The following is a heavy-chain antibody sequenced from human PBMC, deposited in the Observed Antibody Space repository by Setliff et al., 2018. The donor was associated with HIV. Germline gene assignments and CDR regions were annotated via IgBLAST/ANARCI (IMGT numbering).Heavy chain of an antibody. CDR2: IHPGDFVT. D-gene: IGHD1-26*01. V-gene: IGHV5-51*01. CDR3: ARRRRAPGIEDLEAY. CDR1: GYSFTNYW. J-gene: IGHJ4*02. Sequence: GESLKISCQASGYSFTNYWIGWVRQMPGKGLEWIGVIHPGDFVTGYGPSFQGQVFISADRSITTAYLQWDSLKASDTAMYYCARRRRAPGIEDLEAYWGQGTLVTVSS.